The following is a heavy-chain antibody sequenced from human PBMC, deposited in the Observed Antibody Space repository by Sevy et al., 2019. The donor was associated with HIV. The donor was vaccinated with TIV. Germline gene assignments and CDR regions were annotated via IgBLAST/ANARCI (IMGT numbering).Heavy chain of an antibody. CDR3: ASVILSVPCIPLPFDS. D-gene: IGHD2-2*02. CDR1: GGTFRSCA. J-gene: IGHJ4*02. CDR2: IIPIFGLV. Sequence: ASVKVSCKAAGGTFRSCAFGWVRQAPGQGLEWMGGIIPIFGLVNNAARFQGRVSITADESTSTVYMELSSLISEDTALYYCASVILSVPCIPLPFDSWGQGTLVTVSS. V-gene: IGHV1-69*13.